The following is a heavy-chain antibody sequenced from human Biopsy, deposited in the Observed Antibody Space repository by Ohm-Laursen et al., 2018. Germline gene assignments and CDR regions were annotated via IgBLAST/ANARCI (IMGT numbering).Heavy chain of an antibody. CDR3: AKVPAYPSIDGYYGLDL. D-gene: IGHD3-9*01. V-gene: IGHV1-2*02. J-gene: IGHJ6*02. Sequence: ATVNLSRKLSGYTFAGYYPHWVRHAPGHCLEWMGWIKPNRGNANHAQSFQGRLTVTRDTSISTAYMELTSLTLDDTAIYYCAKVPAYPSIDGYYGLDLWGQGTTVIVSS. CDR1: GYTFAGYY. CDR2: IKPNRGNA.